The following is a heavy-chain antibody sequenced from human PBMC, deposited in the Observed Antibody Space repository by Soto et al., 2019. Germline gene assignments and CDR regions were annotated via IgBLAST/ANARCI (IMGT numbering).Heavy chain of an antibody. V-gene: IGHV3-30-3*01. CDR3: ARPDYGSGSYPDY. D-gene: IGHD3-10*01. J-gene: IGHJ4*02. Sequence: QVQLVESGGGVVQPGRSLRLSCTASGFTFSSYAMHWVRQAPGKGLEWVAGISYDGSNKYYADSVKGRFTISRENSKNTLCLQMNSLRAEYTAVYYCARPDYGSGSYPDYWGQGTLVTVSS. CDR1: GFTFSSYA. CDR2: ISYDGSNK.